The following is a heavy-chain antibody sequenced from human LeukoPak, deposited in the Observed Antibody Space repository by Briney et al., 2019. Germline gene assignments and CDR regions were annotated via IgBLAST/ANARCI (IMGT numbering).Heavy chain of an antibody. CDR1: GFTFSSYG. Sequence: GGSLRLSCAASGFTFSSYGMHWVRQAPGKGLEWVAVISYDGSNKYYADSVKGRFTISRDNSKNTLYLQMNSLRAEDTAVYYCAKDGEVYYYDSSGSLDYWGQGTLVTVSS. V-gene: IGHV3-30*18. CDR2: ISYDGSNK. D-gene: IGHD3-22*01. J-gene: IGHJ4*02. CDR3: AKDGEVYYYDSSGSLDY.